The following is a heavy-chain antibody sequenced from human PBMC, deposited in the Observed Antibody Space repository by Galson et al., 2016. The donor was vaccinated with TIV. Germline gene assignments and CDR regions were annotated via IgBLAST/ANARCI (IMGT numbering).Heavy chain of an antibody. J-gene: IGHJ4*02. V-gene: IGHV1-18*04. D-gene: IGHD2-2*01. CDR3: ARDAPYASARSIDH. CDR1: GYTFTNYG. CDR2: ISGYDSNR. Sequence: SVKVSCKASGYTFTNYGISWVRQAPGQGLEWMGWISGYDSNREYAQKVQGRVTMSIDTSTSTAYMEVRSLKSDDTAVYYCARDAPYASARSIDHWGQGTLVTVSP.